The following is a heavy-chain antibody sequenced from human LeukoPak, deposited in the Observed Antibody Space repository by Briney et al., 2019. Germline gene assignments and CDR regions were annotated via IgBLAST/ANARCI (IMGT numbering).Heavy chain of an antibody. D-gene: IGHD3-10*01. J-gene: IGHJ4*02. Sequence: SETLSLTCTVSGGSISSGGYSWSWIRQPPGKGLEWIGYIYHSGSTYYNPSLKSRVTISVDRSKNQFSLKLSSVTAADTAVYYCASRRGGWDFDYWGQGTLVTVSS. CDR1: GGSISSGGYS. CDR3: ASRRGGWDFDY. V-gene: IGHV4-30-2*01. CDR2: IYHSGST.